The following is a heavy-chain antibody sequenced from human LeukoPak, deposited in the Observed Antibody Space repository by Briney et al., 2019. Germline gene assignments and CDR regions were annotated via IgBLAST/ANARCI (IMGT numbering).Heavy chain of an antibody. J-gene: IGHJ4*02. CDR3: ARQGGWGNYYFDY. D-gene: IGHD3-16*01. CDR1: GFTFSSYW. Sequence: GSLRLSCAASGFTFSSYWMSWVRQPPGKGLEWIGEINHSGSTNYNPSLKSRVTISVDTSKNQFSLKLSSVTAADTAVYYCARQGGWGNYYFDYWGQGTLVTVSS. V-gene: IGHV4-34*01. CDR2: INHSGST.